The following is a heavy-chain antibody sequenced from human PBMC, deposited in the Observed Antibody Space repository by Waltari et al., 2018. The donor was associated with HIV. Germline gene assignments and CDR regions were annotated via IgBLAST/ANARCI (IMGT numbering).Heavy chain of an antibody. CDR2: IASSGSN. CDR3: ARVLSSGSYYGPFDY. J-gene: IGHJ4*02. Sequence: QVPLQDAGPCLVEPSETLSHTCPVPEGSLSSYPWHWNRPPAGKGLEWIGRIASSGSNNYNPSLKSRVTMSIDPSKNQFSLKLSSVTAADTAVYYCARVLSSGSYYGPFDYWGQGTLVTVSS. D-gene: IGHD3-22*01. V-gene: IGHV4-4*07. CDR1: EGSLSSYP.